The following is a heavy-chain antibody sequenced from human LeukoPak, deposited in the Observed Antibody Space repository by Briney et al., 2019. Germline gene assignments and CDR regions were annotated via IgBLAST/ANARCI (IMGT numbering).Heavy chain of an antibody. J-gene: IGHJ4*02. CDR2: LSNSGGST. V-gene: IGHV3-23*01. CDR1: GFTLSSYV. D-gene: IGHD1-14*01. CDR3: ANRRNYASDY. Sequence: GGSLRLSCSASGFTLSSYVMSWVRQAPGRGLEWVSTLSNSGGSTYYADSVKGRFTISRDNSKNALYLQMNSLRDEDTAIYYCANRRNYASDYWGQGTLVTVSS.